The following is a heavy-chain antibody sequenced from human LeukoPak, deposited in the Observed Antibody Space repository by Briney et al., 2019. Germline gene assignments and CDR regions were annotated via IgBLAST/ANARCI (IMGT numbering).Heavy chain of an antibody. CDR2: INHSGST. CDR3: ARVHYGSGSSFYYYYYYGMDV. Sequence: SETLSLTCAVYGGSFSGYYWSWIRQPPGKGPEWIGEINHSGSTNYNPSLKSRVTISVDTSKNQFSLKLSSVTAADTAVYYCARVHYGSGSSFYYYYYYGMDVWGQGTTVTVSS. J-gene: IGHJ6*02. V-gene: IGHV4-34*01. CDR1: GGSFSGYY. D-gene: IGHD3-10*01.